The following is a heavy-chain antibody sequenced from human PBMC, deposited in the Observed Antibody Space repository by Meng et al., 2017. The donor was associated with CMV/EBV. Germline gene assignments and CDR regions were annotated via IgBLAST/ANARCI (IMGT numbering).Heavy chain of an antibody. CDR1: GYTFTGYG. J-gene: IGHJ4*01. D-gene: IGHD2-21*01. CDR3: ARGVPLGIIYSFDY. V-gene: IGHV1-18*01. Sequence: QVQLVQSGCEVKKPGASVKVSCKASGYTFTGYGISWVRQAPGQGLEWMGWISVYNGHTNFAQNLQGRVTMTTDTSTSTAYVELRSLRSDDTAIYYCARGVPLGIIYSFDYWGQGTLVTVSS. CDR2: ISVYNGHT.